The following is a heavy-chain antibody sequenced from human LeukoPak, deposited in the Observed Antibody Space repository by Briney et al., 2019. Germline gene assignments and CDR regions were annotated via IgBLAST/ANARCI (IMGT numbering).Heavy chain of an antibody. CDR3: ARRSTYYYGSGSYYAFDI. V-gene: IGHV1-18*01. D-gene: IGHD3-10*01. CDR2: ISAYNGNT. CDR1: GYTFTSYG. J-gene: IGHJ3*02. Sequence: ASVKVSCKASGYTFTSYGISWVRQAPGQGLEWMGWISAYNGNTNYAQKLQGRVTMTTDTSTSTAYMELRSLRSDDTAVYYCARRSTYYYGSGSYYAFDIWGQGTMVTVSS.